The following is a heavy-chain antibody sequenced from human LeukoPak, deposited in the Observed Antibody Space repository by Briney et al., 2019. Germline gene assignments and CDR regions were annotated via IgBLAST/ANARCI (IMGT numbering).Heavy chain of an antibody. V-gene: IGHV3-7*01. CDR3: ARVQNSYHYDSSGYVYY. D-gene: IGHD3-22*01. Sequence: GGSLRLSCAASGFSLSAYWMTWVRQAPGKGLEWVANINRDGSQKNHVDSVKGRFTISRDNAKNSLYLQMNSLTAEDTAVYYCARVQNSYHYDSSGYVYYWGQGTLVTVSS. J-gene: IGHJ4*02. CDR2: INRDGSQK. CDR1: GFSLSAYW.